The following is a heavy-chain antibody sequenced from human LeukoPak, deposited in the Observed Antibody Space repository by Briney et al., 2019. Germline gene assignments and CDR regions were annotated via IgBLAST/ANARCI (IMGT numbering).Heavy chain of an antibody. D-gene: IGHD3-16*01. Sequence: GGSLRLSCAASGFTFSNYGMHWVRQAPGKGLEWVAFIRYVGGETYYADSVKGRFTISRDNSKNTLYLQMNSLRAEDTAVFYCAKDRDDYVWGSYLGAFDIWGQGTMVTVSS. J-gene: IGHJ3*02. CDR1: GFTFSNYG. V-gene: IGHV3-30*02. CDR2: IRYVGGET. CDR3: AKDRDDYVWGSYLGAFDI.